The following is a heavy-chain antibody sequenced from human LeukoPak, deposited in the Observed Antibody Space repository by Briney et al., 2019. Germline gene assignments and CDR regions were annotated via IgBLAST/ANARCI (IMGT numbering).Heavy chain of an antibody. CDR1: GFTFSNYA. CDR2: ISGSRANT. V-gene: IGHV3-23*01. Sequence: PGGSLRLSCAASGFTFSNYAMSWVRQAPGKGLEWVSGISGSRANTYHADSVKGRFTISRDNSKNTLYVQMNSLRAEDTAVYYCATEKGDSPDYWGQGTLVTVSS. J-gene: IGHJ4*02. CDR3: ATEKGDSPDY. D-gene: IGHD2-21*01.